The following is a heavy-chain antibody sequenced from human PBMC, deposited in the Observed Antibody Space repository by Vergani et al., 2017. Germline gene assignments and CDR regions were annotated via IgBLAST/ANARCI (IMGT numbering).Heavy chain of an antibody. J-gene: IGHJ4*02. V-gene: IGHV4-34*01. CDR3: ARCARTGYYYDSSGYGGIDY. D-gene: IGHD3-22*01. CDR1: GGSFSGYY. Sequence: QVQLQQWGAGLLKPSETLSLTCAVYGGSFSGYYWSWIRQLPGKGLEWIGYIYYSGSTYYNPSLKSRVTISVDTSKNQFSLKLSSVTAADTAVYYCARCARTGYYYDSSGYGGIDYWGQGTLVTVSS. CDR2: IYYSGST.